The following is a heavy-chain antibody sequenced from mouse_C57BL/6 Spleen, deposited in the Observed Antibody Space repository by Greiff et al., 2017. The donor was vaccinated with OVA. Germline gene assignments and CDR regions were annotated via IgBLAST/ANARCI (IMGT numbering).Heavy chain of an antibody. D-gene: IGHD2-4*01. V-gene: IGHV3-6*01. CDR1: GYSITSGYY. Sequence: EVKLLESGPGLVKPSQSLSLTCSVTGYSITSGYYWNWIRQFPGNKLEWMGYISYDGSNNYNPSLKNRISITRDTSKNQFFLKLNSVTTEDTATYYCARDEDYDFAYWGQGTLVTVSA. CDR3: ARDEDYDFAY. CDR2: ISYDGSN. J-gene: IGHJ3*01.